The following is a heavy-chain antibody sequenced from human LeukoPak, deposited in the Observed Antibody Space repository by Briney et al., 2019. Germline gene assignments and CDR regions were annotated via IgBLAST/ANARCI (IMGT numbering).Heavy chain of an antibody. D-gene: IGHD6-13*01. J-gene: IGHJ4*02. V-gene: IGHV3-23*01. Sequence: GGSLRLSCAASGFTFSSYAMNWVRQAPGKGLEWVSGFSGSGGSSYYADSVKGRFTISRDNSKNTLCLQMNSLRAEDMAVYYCAGQRGRIAAALFDYWGQGTLVTVSS. CDR1: GFTFSSYA. CDR3: AGQRGRIAAALFDY. CDR2: FSGSGGSS.